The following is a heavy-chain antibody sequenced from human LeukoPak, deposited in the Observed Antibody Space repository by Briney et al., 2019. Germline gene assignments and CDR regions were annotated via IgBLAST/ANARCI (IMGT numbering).Heavy chain of an antibody. D-gene: IGHD5-18*01. Sequence: SETLSLTCAVSGGSISSRNWWSWVRQPPEKGLEWTGKIYHSGSTNQNPSLKSRVTISVDKSKNQFSLKLYSVTAADTAVYYCARVQGGGYSYGYDYWGQGTLVTVSS. CDR1: GGSISSRNW. J-gene: IGHJ4*02. V-gene: IGHV4-4*02. CDR3: ARVQGGGYSYGYDY. CDR2: IYHSGST.